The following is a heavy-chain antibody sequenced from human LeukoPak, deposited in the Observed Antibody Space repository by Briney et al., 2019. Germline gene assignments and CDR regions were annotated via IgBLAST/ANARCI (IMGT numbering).Heavy chain of an antibody. CDR1: GFTFSSYV. D-gene: IGHD3-22*01. Sequence: GSLRLSCAASGFTFSSYVMTWVRQAPGKGLEWVAHVKPDGSEKSYVDSVKGRFTISRDNAQNSLYLQMNSLRAEDTAVYYCARDRGYYVFDYWGQGTLVTVSS. V-gene: IGHV3-7*01. CDR3: ARDRGYYVFDY. CDR2: VKPDGSEK. J-gene: IGHJ4*02.